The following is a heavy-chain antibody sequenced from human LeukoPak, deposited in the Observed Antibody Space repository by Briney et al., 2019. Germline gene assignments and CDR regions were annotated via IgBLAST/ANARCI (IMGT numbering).Heavy chain of an antibody. D-gene: IGHD6-13*01. J-gene: IGHJ4*02. V-gene: IGHV3-48*03. CDR3: ARVEDSSSWTFDY. CDR2: ISSGGGTI. Sequence: GGSLRLSCAASGFTFSSYEMNWVRQAPGKGLEWISYISSGGGTIYYADSVKGRFTISRDNAKNSLYLQMNSLRAEDTAVYYCARVEDSSSWTFDYWGQGTLVTVSS. CDR1: GFTFSSYE.